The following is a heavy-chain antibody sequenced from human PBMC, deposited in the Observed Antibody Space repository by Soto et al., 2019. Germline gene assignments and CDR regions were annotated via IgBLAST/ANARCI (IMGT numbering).Heavy chain of an antibody. V-gene: IGHV3-30*04. CDR2: ISRDGSNK. J-gene: IGHJ4*02. CDR1: GFTFSRYA. D-gene: IGHD3-10*01. Sequence: GGSLRLSCTASGFTFSRYAIHWVRQAPGKGLEWVAVISRDGSNKYYVDSVKGRFTISRDNSKNTLYLQMNSLRDEDTAVYYCARSRNSAVADSFDFWGQGTLVTVSS. CDR3: ARSRNSAVADSFDF.